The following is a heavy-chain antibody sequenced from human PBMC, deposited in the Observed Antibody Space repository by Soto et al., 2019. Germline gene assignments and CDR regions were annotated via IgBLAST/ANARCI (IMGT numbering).Heavy chain of an antibody. V-gene: IGHV4-4*07. D-gene: IGHD6-19*01. CDR3: AGDLAVPGTEGLSYYGMDV. CDR1: GGSISSYY. Sequence: SETLSLTCTVSGGSISSYYWSWIRQPAGKGLEWIGRIYTSGSTNYNPSLKGRVAMSVDTSKNQFSLKLSSVTAADTAVYYCAGDLAVPGTEGLSYYGMDVWGQGTKVTVYS. CDR2: IYTSGST. J-gene: IGHJ6*02.